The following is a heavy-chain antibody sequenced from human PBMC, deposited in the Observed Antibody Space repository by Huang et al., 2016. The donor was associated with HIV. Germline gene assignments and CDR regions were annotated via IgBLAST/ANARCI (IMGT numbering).Heavy chain of an antibody. J-gene: IGHJ1*01. CDR3: ARRRSLITASGYEI. Sequence: VQLVQSGAEGKKTGESLKISCRGSGFDFTNYWIGWVRQVPGKGLEWVGIIYPLDSDTSYSPSFQGHLTISADKSISTAYLQWSSLKASDTAIYYCARRRSLITASGYEIWGQGPWSPSP. V-gene: IGHV5-51*01. CDR1: GFDFTNYW. D-gene: IGHD6-13*01. CDR2: IYPLDSDT.